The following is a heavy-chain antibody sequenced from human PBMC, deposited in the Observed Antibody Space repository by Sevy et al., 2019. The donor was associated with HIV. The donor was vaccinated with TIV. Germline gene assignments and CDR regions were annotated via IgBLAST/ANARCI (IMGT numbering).Heavy chain of an antibody. CDR3: ARDRLDYYDSSGYFDP. V-gene: IGHV4-4*07. D-gene: IGHD3-22*01. J-gene: IGHJ5*02. CDR2: IYTSGST. Sequence: SETLSLTCTVSGGSISSYYWSWIRQPAGKGLEWIGRIYTSGSTNYNPSLNSRVTMSVDTSKNQFSLKLSSVTAADTAVYYCARDRLDYYDSSGYFDPWGQGTLVTVSS. CDR1: GGSISSYY.